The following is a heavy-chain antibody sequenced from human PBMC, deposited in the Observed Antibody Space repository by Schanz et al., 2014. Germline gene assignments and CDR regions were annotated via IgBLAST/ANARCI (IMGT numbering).Heavy chain of an antibody. CDR1: GYSFTPFP. Sequence: QVQLVQSGAEVKKPGASVKVSCKASGYSFTPFPIHWVRQAPGQGLEWMGWINVGNGNMKYSQKFQGRVTMTTDTSTGTAYMELRSLRSDDTALYYCTRGGYSYALSAFDIWGQGTMVTVSS. V-gene: IGHV1-3*01. CDR3: TRGGYSYALSAFDI. CDR2: INVGNGNM. D-gene: IGHD5-18*01. J-gene: IGHJ3*02.